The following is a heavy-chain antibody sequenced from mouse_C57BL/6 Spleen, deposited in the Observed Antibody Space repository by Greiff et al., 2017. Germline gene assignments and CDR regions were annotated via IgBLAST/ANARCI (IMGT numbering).Heavy chain of an antibody. V-gene: IGHV5-17*01. Sequence: VQLQESGGGLVKPGGSLKLSCAASGFTFSDYGMHWVRQAPEKGLEWVAYISSGSSTIYYADTVKGRFTISRDNAKNTLFLQMTSLRSEDTAMYYCARGPLFVTTGVGGYFDVWGTETTVTVSS. D-gene: IGHD1-1*01. CDR1: GFTFSDYG. CDR2: ISSGSSTI. CDR3: ARGPLFVTTGVGGYFDV. J-gene: IGHJ1*03.